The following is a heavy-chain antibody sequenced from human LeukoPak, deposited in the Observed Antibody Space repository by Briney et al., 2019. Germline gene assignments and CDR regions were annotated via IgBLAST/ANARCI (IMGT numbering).Heavy chain of an antibody. CDR3: ARYSGSYRGFDY. CDR2: IYSGGST. Sequence: GGSLRLSCAASGSTVSSNYMSWVRQAPGKGLEWVSVIYSGGSTYYADSVKGRFTISRDNSKNTLYLQMNSLRAEDTAVYYCARYSGSYRGFDYWGQGALVTVSS. CDR1: GSTVSSNY. J-gene: IGHJ4*02. V-gene: IGHV3-53*01. D-gene: IGHD1-26*01.